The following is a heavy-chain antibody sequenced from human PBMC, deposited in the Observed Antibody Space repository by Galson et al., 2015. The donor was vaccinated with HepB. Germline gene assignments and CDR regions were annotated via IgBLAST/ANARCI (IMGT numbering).Heavy chain of an antibody. CDR3: AREGFSSGHAGIFDC. Sequence: SLRLSCAASGLIFSNSVMHWVRQAPGKGLEWVALISAGDGRNTNYADSVRGRFTISRDNSKNKMFLQMNSLRAEDTAVYYCAREGFSSGHAGIFDCWGQGALVTVSS. V-gene: IGHV3-30*04. CDR2: ISAGDGRNT. CDR1: GLIFSNSV. D-gene: IGHD3-22*01. J-gene: IGHJ4*02.